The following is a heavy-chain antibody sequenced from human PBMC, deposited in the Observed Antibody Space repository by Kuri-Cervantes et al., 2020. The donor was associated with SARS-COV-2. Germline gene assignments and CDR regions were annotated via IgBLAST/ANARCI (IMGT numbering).Heavy chain of an antibody. CDR2: ISYDGSNK. Sequence: GESLKISCAASGFTFSSYGMHWVRQAPGKGLEWVAVISYDGSNKYYADSVKGRFTISRDNSKNTLYLQMNSLRAEDTAVYYCAKGPSQWLVQSYYYYGMDVWGQGTTVTVSS. CDR1: GFTFSSYG. D-gene: IGHD6-19*01. V-gene: IGHV3-30*18. CDR3: AKGPSQWLVQSYYYYGMDV. J-gene: IGHJ6*02.